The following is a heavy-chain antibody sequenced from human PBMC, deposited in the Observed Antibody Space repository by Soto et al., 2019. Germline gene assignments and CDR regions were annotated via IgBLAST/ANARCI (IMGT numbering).Heavy chain of an antibody. Sequence: SETLSLTCSVSGGSFSSDSFIWSWVRQFPGKGLEWIGYINYSGTTYYNPSLRSRITMSVDTSKNQFSLNLSSVTAADTAVYYCARDHKWDGMDVWGKGTTVTVS. CDR2: INYSGTT. CDR3: ARDHKWDGMDV. CDR1: GGSFSSDSFI. J-gene: IGHJ6*04. V-gene: IGHV4-31*03. D-gene: IGHD1-26*01.